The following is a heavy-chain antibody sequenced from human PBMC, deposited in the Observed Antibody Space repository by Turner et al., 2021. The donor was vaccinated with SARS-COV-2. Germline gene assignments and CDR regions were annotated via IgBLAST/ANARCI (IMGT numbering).Heavy chain of an antibody. CDR2: ISGYNGNT. J-gene: IGHJ6*02. CDR1: GYTFTSYG. Sequence: QVQLVQSGAEVKKPGASVKVSCKASGYTFTSYGISWVRQAPGQGLEWMGWISGYNGNTNYVQKLQGRVTMTTDTSTSTAYMELRSLRSDDTAVYFCARLRYYGSGSYLALPDYGMDVWGQGTTVTVSS. D-gene: IGHD3-10*01. V-gene: IGHV1-18*01. CDR3: ARLRYYGSGSYLALPDYGMDV.